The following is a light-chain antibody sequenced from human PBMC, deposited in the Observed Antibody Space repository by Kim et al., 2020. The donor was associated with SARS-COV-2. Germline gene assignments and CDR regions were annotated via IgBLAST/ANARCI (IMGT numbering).Light chain of an antibody. CDR3: QAWGSSTLV. CDR2: EDN. CDR1: ELGDKY. Sequence: SVSQGQTASISCSGDELGDKYASWYQQKPGQSPVLVIYEDNKRPSGIPERFSGSNSGNTATLTISGTQAMDEADYYCQAWGSSTLVFGGGTKLTVL. J-gene: IGLJ2*01. V-gene: IGLV3-1*01.